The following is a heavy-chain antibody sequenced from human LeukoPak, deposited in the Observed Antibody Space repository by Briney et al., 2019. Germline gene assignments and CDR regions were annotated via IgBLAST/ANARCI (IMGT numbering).Heavy chain of an antibody. V-gene: IGHV5-51*01. J-gene: IGHJ6*02. CDR2: IYPGDSDT. CDR3: ARLSGSGSYYFLPPYYYYYYGMDV. D-gene: IGHD3-10*01. Sequence: GESLKISCKGSGFSFASYWIGWVRQMPGKGLEWMGIIYPGDSDTKYSPSFQGQVTISADKSISTAYLQWSSLKASGTAMYYCARLSGSGSYYFLPPYYYYYYGMDVWGQGTTVTVSS. CDR1: GFSFASYW.